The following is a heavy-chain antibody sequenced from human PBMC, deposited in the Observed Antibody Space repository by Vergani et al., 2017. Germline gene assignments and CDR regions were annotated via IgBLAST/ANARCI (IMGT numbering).Heavy chain of an antibody. CDR2: ISGSGSST. Sequence: EVQLLESGGGLVQPGGSLRLSCAASGFTFSSYAMSWVRQAPGKGLKWVSAISGSGSSTYYADSVKGRFTISRDNSKNTLYLQMNSLRAEDTAVYYCAKDLYPLIVVVPTGADYWGQGTLVTVSS. V-gene: IGHV3-23*01. J-gene: IGHJ4*02. CDR3: AKDLYPLIVVVPTGADY. CDR1: GFTFSSYA. D-gene: IGHD2-2*01.